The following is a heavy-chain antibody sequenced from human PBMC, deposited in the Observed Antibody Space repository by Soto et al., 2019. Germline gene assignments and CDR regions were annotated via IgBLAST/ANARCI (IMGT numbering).Heavy chain of an antibody. CDR2: ISSDGNNK. J-gene: IGHJ4*02. V-gene: IGHV3-30-3*01. Sequence: QVQLVESGGGVVQPGRSLRLSCAASGFTVSAYTMHWVRQAPGKGLEWVAVISSDGNNKYYTDSVKGRFTISRDTSTNTLYLQRNSLRAEDTAVYCCARWEQPLFDYWGRGTLVTVSS. CDR1: GFTVSAYT. CDR3: ARWEQPLFDY. D-gene: IGHD1-26*01.